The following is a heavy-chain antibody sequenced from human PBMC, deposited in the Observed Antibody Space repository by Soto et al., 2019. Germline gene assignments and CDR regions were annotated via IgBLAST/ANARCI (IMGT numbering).Heavy chain of an antibody. J-gene: IGHJ4*02. CDR1: GFTFTSYS. V-gene: IGHV3-48*01. CDR2: INPKGDSI. CDR3: ARVHSSSYHYFDY. D-gene: IGHD6-13*01. Sequence: PGGSLRLSCAPFGFTFTSYSMNWVRQAPGKGLEWLSYINPKGDSIYYADSVKGRFTISRDNVQNSLYLQMNSLRAEDTAVYYCARVHSSSYHYFDYWGQGTLVTVSS.